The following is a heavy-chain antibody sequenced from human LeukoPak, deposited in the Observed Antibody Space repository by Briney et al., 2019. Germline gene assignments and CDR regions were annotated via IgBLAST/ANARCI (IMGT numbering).Heavy chain of an antibody. V-gene: IGHV1-18*01. D-gene: IGHD6-19*01. CDR2: ISTYNGNT. CDR3: ARMMSIPVAGHRPLFDY. J-gene: IGHJ4*02. CDR1: GYTFTNYG. Sequence: ASVKVSCKASGYTFTNYGINWVRQAPGQGREWMGWISTYNGNTNYAQDLQGRFTMTTDTSTSTAYMELRTLTSDDTAVYYCARMMSIPVAGHRPLFDYWGQGTLVTVSS.